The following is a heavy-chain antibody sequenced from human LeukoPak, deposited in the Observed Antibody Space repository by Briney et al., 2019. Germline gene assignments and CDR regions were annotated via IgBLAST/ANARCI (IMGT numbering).Heavy chain of an antibody. J-gene: IGHJ3*02. Sequence: GGSQRLSCAASGFTFSSYSMNWVRQAPGKVLEWVSSISSSSSYIYYADSVKGRFTISRDNAKNSLYLQMNSLRAEDTAVYYCARVPGIAWESDAFDIWGQGTMVTVSS. CDR2: ISSSSSYI. CDR3: ARVPGIAWESDAFDI. D-gene: IGHD6-13*01. V-gene: IGHV3-21*01. CDR1: GFTFSSYS.